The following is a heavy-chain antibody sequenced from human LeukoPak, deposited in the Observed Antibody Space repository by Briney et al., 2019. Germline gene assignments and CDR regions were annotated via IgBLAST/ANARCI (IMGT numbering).Heavy chain of an antibody. CDR2: ISGSGGST. Sequence: GGSLRLSCAASGFTFSSCAMSWVRQAPGKGLEWVSAISGSGGSTYYADSVKGRFTISRDNSKNTLYLQMNSLRAEDTAVYYCAKDNGRRVLRYFDWFSGGPADWGQGTLVTVSS. D-gene: IGHD3-9*01. CDR3: AKDNGRRVLRYFDWFSGGPAD. CDR1: GFTFSSCA. V-gene: IGHV3-23*01. J-gene: IGHJ4*02.